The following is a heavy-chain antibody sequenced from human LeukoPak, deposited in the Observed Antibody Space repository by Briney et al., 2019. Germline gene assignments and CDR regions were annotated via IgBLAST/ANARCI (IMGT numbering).Heavy chain of an antibody. D-gene: IGHD5-18*01. Sequence: PGGSLRLSCAASGFTFSSYWMSWVRQAPGKGLEWVANIKQDGSEKYYVDSVKGRFTISRDNAKNSLYLQMNSLRAEDTAVYYCARGAVRNTAMAMYYFDYWGQGTLVTVSS. V-gene: IGHV3-7*01. CDR3: ARGAVRNTAMAMYYFDY. CDR2: IKQDGSEK. CDR1: GFTFSSYW. J-gene: IGHJ4*02.